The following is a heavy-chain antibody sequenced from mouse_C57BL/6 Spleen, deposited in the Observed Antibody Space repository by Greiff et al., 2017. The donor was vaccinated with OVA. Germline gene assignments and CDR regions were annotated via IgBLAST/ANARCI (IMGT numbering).Heavy chain of an antibody. V-gene: IGHV5-6*01. CDR1: GFTFSSYG. CDR3: ARGGDYDDGFAD. CDR2: ISSGGSYT. D-gene: IGHD2-4*01. J-gene: IGHJ3*01. Sequence: DVQLVEPGGDLVKPGASLKLSCAASGFTFSSYGMSWVRQTPDQRLEWVATISSGGSYTYYPDSVKGRFTISRDNAKNTRYLQMSSLKSDDTAMYYCARGGDYDDGFADWGQGTLVTVSA.